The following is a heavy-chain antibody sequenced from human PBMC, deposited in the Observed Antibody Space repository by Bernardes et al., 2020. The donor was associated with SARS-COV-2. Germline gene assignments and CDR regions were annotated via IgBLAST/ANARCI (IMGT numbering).Heavy chain of an antibody. J-gene: IGHJ4*02. V-gene: IGHV4-31*03. Sequence: SETLSLTCTVSGGSISSGGYYWSWIRQHPGKGLEWIGYIYYSGNTYYNPSLKSRVTISVDTSKNQFSLKLSSVTAADTAVYYCARERTGYDILTGLLDYWGQGTLVTVSS. CDR2: IYYSGNT. D-gene: IGHD3-9*01. CDR3: ARERTGYDILTGLLDY. CDR1: GGSISSGGYY.